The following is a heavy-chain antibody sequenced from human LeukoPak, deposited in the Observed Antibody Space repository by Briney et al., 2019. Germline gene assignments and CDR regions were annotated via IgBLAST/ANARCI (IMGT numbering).Heavy chain of an antibody. CDR2: IVPIFGTA. V-gene: IGHV1-69*13. Sequence: SVKVSCKASGGTFSSSAISWVRQAHGQGLEWMGGIVPIFGTANYAQKFQGRVTITADESTTTAYMELSSLRSEDTAVYYCASSYYGSGSPTNDYWGQGTLVTVSS. CDR1: GGTFSSSA. D-gene: IGHD3-10*01. CDR3: ASSYYGSGSPTNDY. J-gene: IGHJ4*02.